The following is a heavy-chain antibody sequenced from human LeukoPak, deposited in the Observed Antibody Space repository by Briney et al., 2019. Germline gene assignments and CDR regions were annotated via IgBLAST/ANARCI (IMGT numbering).Heavy chain of an antibody. D-gene: IGHD6-19*01. CDR1: GFTFSDYY. CDR2: ISSSGSTI. Sequence: GGSLRLSCAASGFTFSDYYMSWIRQAPGKGLEWVSYISSSGSTIYYADSVKGRFTISRDNAKNSLYLQMNSLRAEDTAVYYCARVFFRSGWPERYMDVWGKGTTVTVSS. J-gene: IGHJ6*03. CDR3: ARVFFRSGWPERYMDV. V-gene: IGHV3-11*04.